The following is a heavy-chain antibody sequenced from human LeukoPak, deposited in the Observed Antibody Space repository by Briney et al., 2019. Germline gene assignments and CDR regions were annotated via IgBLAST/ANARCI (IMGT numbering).Heavy chain of an antibody. CDR2: ISSASGSI. CDR3: ARELPFDY. Sequence: GGSLRLSCAASGFTFSSYSMNWVRQAPGKGLEWVSYISSASGSIYYADSVKGRFTISRDNSKNTLYLQMNSLRAEDTAVYYCARELPFDYWGQGTLVTVSS. D-gene: IGHD2-15*01. CDR1: GFTFSSYS. V-gene: IGHV3-48*01. J-gene: IGHJ4*02.